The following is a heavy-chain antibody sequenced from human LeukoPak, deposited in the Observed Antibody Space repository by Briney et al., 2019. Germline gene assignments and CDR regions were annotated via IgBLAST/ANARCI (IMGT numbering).Heavy chain of an antibody. CDR2: MNPNSGNT. CDR3: ARGITGTTRGSQDYFDY. V-gene: IGHV1-8*02. J-gene: IGHJ4*02. Sequence: ASVKVSCKASGGTFSSYAISWVRQAPGQGLEWMGWMNPNSGNTGYAQKFQGRVTMTRNTSISTAYMELSSLRSEDTAVYYCARGITGTTRGSQDYFDYWGQGTLVTVPS. D-gene: IGHD1-20*01. CDR1: GGTFSSYA.